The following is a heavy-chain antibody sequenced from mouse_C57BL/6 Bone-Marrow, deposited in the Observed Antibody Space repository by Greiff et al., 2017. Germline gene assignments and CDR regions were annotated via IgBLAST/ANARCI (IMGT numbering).Heavy chain of an antibody. J-gene: IGHJ1*03. Sequence: QVQLQQPGAELVKPGASVKMSCKASGYTFTSYWITWVKQRPGQGLEWIGDIYPGSGSTNYNEKFKSKATLTVDTSSSTAYMQLSRLTSEDSAFYYGARPYYRNYWYFDVWGTGTTVTVSS. D-gene: IGHD2-14*01. V-gene: IGHV1-55*01. CDR1: GYTFTSYW. CDR2: IYPGSGST. CDR3: ARPYYRNYWYFDV.